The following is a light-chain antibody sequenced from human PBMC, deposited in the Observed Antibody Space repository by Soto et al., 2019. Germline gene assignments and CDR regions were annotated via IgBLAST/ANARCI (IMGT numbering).Light chain of an antibody. CDR1: QSVSSN. V-gene: IGKV3-15*01. J-gene: IGKJ3*01. CDR2: GAS. CDR3: QQYTPRKFT. Sequence: EIVMTQSPATLSVSPGERATLSCRASQSVSSNLAWYQQKPGQAPRLLIYGASTRATGIPARFSGSGSGTEFTLTISSLQSEDFAVYYCQQYTPRKFTFGPGTKVDIK.